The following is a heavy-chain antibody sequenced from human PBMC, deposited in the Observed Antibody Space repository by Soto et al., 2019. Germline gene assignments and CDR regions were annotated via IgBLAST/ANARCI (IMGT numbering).Heavy chain of an antibody. D-gene: IGHD2-15*01. CDR1: GYAFTSFG. V-gene: IGHV1-18*01. J-gene: IGHJ3*02. CDR3: ARCSGGICYASYAFDI. CDR2: TVDNNGYP. Sequence: QVQLVQSGIEVKNPGASVKVSCKASGYAFTSFGISRVRQAHGQGLEWMGCTVDNNGYPKYAQNPQCRVSLITDTSTSTANRELRSLMYDDTAVYYFARCSGGICYASYAFDIWGQGTMVTVS.